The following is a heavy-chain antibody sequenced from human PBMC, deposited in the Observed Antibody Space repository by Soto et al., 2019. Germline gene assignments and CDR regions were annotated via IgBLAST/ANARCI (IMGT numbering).Heavy chain of an antibody. D-gene: IGHD2-2*02. CDR1: GFTFSSYA. Sequence: GGSLRLSCAASGFTFSSYAMSWVRQAPGKGLEWVSAISGSGGSTYYADSVKGRFTISRDNSKNTLYLQMNSLRAEETAVYYCAKDIGYCSSTSCYTYNWFDPWGQGTLVTVSS. CDR2: ISGSGGST. J-gene: IGHJ5*02. V-gene: IGHV3-23*01. CDR3: AKDIGYCSSTSCYTYNWFDP.